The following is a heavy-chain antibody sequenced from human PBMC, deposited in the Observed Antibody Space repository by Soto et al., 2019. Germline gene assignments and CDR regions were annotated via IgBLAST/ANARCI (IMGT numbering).Heavy chain of an antibody. V-gene: IGHV3-48*01. CDR1: GFTFSSYS. CDR3: ARGVVVVAATLGFFDY. Sequence: GGSLRLSCAASGFTFSSYSMNWVRQAPGKGLERVSYISSGSSTIYYADYVKGRFTISRDNAKNSLYLQMNSLRAEDTAVYYCARGVVVVAATLGFFDYWGQGTLVTVSS. CDR2: ISSGSSTI. J-gene: IGHJ4*02. D-gene: IGHD2-15*01.